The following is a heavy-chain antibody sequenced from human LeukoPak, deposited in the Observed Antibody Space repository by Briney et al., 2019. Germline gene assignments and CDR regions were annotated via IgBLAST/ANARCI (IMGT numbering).Heavy chain of an antibody. D-gene: IGHD3-3*01. Sequence: ASVKVSCKASGYTFTSYGISWMRQAPGQGLEWMGWISAYNGNTNYAQKLQGRVTMTTDTSTSTAYMELRSLRSDDTAVYYCARDYDFWSGYKGDAFDIWGQGTMVTVSS. J-gene: IGHJ3*02. CDR3: ARDYDFWSGYKGDAFDI. V-gene: IGHV1-18*01. CDR1: GYTFTSYG. CDR2: ISAYNGNT.